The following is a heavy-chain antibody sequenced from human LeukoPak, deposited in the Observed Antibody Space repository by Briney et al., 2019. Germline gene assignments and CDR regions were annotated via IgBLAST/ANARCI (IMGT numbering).Heavy chain of an antibody. CDR3: AAGRGSGWYY. Sequence: SETLSLTCAVYGASFSGYYWSWTRQPPGKGLEWIGESNYSGSTNYNPSLKSRVTISVDTSKNQFSLKVTSVTAADTAVYYCAAGRGSGWYYWGHGTLVTVSS. CDR2: SNYSGST. D-gene: IGHD6-19*01. J-gene: IGHJ4*01. V-gene: IGHV4-34*01. CDR1: GASFSGYY.